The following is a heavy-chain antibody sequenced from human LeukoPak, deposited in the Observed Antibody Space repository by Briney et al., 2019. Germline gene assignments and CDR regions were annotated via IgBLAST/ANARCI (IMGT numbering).Heavy chain of an antibody. CDR3: ARLVVPPGNRGWYYEH. V-gene: IGHV3-7*03. J-gene: IGHJ4*02. D-gene: IGHD2-2*01. CDR1: GFTFSSYA. Sequence: PGGSLRLSCAASGFTFSSYAMHWVRQGPGEGPEWVANINQRGSEKYYVDSVRGRFTISRDNAKNSLDLQMNSLRVEDTAIYYCARLVVPPGNRGWYYEHWGQGTLVTVSS. CDR2: INQRGSEK.